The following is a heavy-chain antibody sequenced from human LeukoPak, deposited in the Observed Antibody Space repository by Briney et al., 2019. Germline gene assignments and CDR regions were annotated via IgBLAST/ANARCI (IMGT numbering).Heavy chain of an antibody. CDR3: TRDRSRSLRYFDWLPATGSFYYYMDV. Sequence: GGSLRLSCTASGFTFGDYAMSWFRQAPGKGLEWVGFIRSKAYGGTTEYAASVKGRFTISRDDSKSIAYLQMNSLKTEDTAVYYCTRDRSRSLRYFDWLPATGSFYYYMDVWGKGTTVTVSS. D-gene: IGHD3-9*01. V-gene: IGHV3-49*03. CDR1: GFTFGDYA. J-gene: IGHJ6*03. CDR2: IRSKAYGGTT.